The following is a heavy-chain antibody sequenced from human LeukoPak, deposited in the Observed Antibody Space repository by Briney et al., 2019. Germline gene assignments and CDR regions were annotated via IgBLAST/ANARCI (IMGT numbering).Heavy chain of an antibody. CDR3: ARQHCSGGDCYFFD. CDR2: IWYDGNNK. J-gene: IGHJ4*02. CDR1: GFTFSSYG. Sequence: GGSLRLSCAASGFTFSSYGMHWVRQAPGKGLEWVALIWYDGNNKYYADSVKGRFTISRDNSKNTLYLQLNSLRAEDTAVYYCARQHCSGGDCYFFDWGQGTLVTVSP. V-gene: IGHV3-33*01. D-gene: IGHD2-15*01.